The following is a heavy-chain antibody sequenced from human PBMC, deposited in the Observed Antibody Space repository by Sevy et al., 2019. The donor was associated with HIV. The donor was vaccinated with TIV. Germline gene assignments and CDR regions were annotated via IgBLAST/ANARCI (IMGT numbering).Heavy chain of an antibody. CDR1: GGSITSLY. D-gene: IGHD1-26*01. J-gene: IGHJ4*02. CDR3: AGENAWGRGYS. Sequence: SETLSLTCTVSGGSITSLYWNWIRQPPGKGLEWNANIYYNVHINYNPSLKSRVTLSLDTSKNQCSLSLSSVTAADTAMYYCAGENAWGRGYSWGQGTLVTFSS. CDR2: IYYNVHI. V-gene: IGHV4-59*08.